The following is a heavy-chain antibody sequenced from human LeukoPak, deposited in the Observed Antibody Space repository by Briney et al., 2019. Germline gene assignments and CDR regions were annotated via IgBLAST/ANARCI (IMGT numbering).Heavy chain of an antibody. D-gene: IGHD3-10*01. CDR3: ARVISHSDY. CDR2: ISYDGSNK. Sequence: GGSLRLSCAASGFTFSSYAMHWVRQAPGKGLEWVAVISYDGSNKYYADSVKGRFTISRDNSKNTLYLQMNSLRAEDTAVYYCARVISHSDYWGQGTLVTVSS. V-gene: IGHV3-30*04. CDR1: GFTFSSYA. J-gene: IGHJ4*02.